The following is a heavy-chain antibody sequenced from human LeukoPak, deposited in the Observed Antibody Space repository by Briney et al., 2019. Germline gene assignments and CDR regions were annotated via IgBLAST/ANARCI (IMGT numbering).Heavy chain of an antibody. J-gene: IGHJ4*02. CDR2: IYYSGST. CDR3: ARDTDSGSYLGFFDY. Sequence: SETLSLTCNVSGGSVSSGSYYWSWIRQPPGKGLEWIGYIYYSGSTNYNPSLKSRVTISVDTSKNQFSLKLSSVTAADTAVYYCARDTDSGSYLGFFDYWGQGTLVTVSS. CDR1: GGSVSSGSYY. D-gene: IGHD1-26*01. V-gene: IGHV4-61*01.